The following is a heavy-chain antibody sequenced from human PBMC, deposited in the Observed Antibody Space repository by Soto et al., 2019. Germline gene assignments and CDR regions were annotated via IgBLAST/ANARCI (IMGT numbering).Heavy chain of an antibody. V-gene: IGHV1-69*05. J-gene: IGHJ5*02. CDR2: IIPIFGTA. CDR3: ARAPRGWFDP. Sequence: QVQLVQSGAEVKKPGSSVKVSCKASGGTFSSYAISWVRQAPGQGLEWMGGIIPIFGTANYAQKFQGRVTIPTHESTRTNYMKLSSLRSEDTAVYYCARAPRGWFDPWGQGTLVTVSS. CDR1: GGTFSSYA.